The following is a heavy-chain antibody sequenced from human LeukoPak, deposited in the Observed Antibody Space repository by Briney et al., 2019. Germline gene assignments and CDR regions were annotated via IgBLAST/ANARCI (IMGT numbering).Heavy chain of an antibody. V-gene: IGHV3-21*01. CDR3: ARDMVGYSYGYYP. J-gene: IGHJ5*02. Sequence: GGSLRLSCAASGFTFSSYSMNWDRQAPGKGLEWVSSISSSSSYIYYADSVKGRFTISRDNAKNSLYLQMNSLRAEDTAVYYCARDMVGYSYGYYPWGQGTLVTVSS. CDR2: ISSSSSYI. CDR1: GFTFSSYS. D-gene: IGHD5-18*01.